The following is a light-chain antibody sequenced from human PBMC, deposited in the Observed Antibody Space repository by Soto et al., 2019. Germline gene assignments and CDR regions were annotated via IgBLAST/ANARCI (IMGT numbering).Light chain of an antibody. V-gene: IGKV3-11*01. Sequence: EIVLTQSPATLSLSPGERATLSCRASQSVSSYLAWYQQKPGQAPRLLIYDASNSATGIPARFSGGVSGTDFTLTISSLEPEDFAVYYCQQRFNWPRFTFGQGTKLEIK. J-gene: IGKJ2*01. CDR2: DAS. CDR3: QQRFNWPRFT. CDR1: QSVSSY.